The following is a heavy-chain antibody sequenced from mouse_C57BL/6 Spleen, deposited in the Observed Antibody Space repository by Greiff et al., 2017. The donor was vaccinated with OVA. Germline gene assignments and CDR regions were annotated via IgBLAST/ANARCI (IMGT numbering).Heavy chain of an antibody. CDR2: ISSGGDYI. J-gene: IGHJ3*01. V-gene: IGHV5-9-1*02. Sequence: EVQLVESGEGLVKPGGSLKLSCAASGFTFSSYAMSWVRQTPEKRLEWVAYISSGGDYIYYADTVKGRFTISRDNARNTLYLQMSSLKSEDTAMYYCTRDGEPAQDSWFAYWGQGTLVTVSA. CDR3: TRDGEPAQDSWFAY. CDR1: GFTFSSYA. D-gene: IGHD3-2*02.